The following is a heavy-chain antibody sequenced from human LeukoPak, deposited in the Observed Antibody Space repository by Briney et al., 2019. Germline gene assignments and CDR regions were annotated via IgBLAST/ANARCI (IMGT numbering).Heavy chain of an antibody. CDR2: ISSGGII. V-gene: IGHV3-48*04. CDR1: GFTFSSYS. J-gene: IGHJ4*02. CDR3: AKAGMYYDFWSGYFYFDY. Sequence: GGSLRLSCAASGFTFSSYSMNWVRQAPGKGLEWVSYISSGGIISYADSVKGRLTISRDNAKNSLYLQLNSLRAEDTAVYYCAKAGMYYDFWSGYFYFDYWGQGTLVTVSS. D-gene: IGHD3-3*01.